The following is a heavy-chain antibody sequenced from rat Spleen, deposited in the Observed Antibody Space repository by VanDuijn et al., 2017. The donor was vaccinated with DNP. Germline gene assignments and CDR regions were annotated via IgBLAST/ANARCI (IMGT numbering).Heavy chain of an antibody. CDR1: GFTFNNSD. CDR2: ISSSDGTT. CDR3: TKDLQWYAMDA. D-gene: IGHD1-1*01. Sequence: EVQLVESGGGLVQPGTSLKLSCAASGFTFNNSDMAWVRQAPTKGLEWVASISSSDGTTYYRDSVKGRFTISRDNAENTVYLQMNSLRSEDTATYYCTKDLQWYAMDAWGQGTSVTVSS. V-gene: IGHV5S23*01. J-gene: IGHJ4*01.